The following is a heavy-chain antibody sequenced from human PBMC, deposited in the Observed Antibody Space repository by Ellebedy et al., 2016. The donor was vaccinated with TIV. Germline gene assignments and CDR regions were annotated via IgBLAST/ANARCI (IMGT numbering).Heavy chain of an antibody. D-gene: IGHD3-22*01. Sequence: MPSETLSLTCTVSDYSISRGYFWGWIRQPPGKGREWIGSIHHSGTNYYNPSLKSRLTISVDTSKHQFSLNLSSVTAIDTAVHYCARELAYYSNNGYYYLSGFDVWGRGTMVTVSS. J-gene: IGHJ3*01. CDR1: DYSISRGYF. V-gene: IGHV4-38-2*02. CDR2: IHHSGTN. CDR3: ARELAYYSNNGYYYLSGFDV.